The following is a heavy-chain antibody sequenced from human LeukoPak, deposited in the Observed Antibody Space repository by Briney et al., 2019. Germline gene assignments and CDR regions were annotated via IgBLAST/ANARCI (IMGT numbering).Heavy chain of an antibody. Sequence: GGSLRLSCAASGFTFSSYAMSWVRQAPGKGLEWVSAISGSGGSTYYADSVKGRFTISRDNSKNTLYLQMNSLRAEDTAVYYCAKGYSGYSYGYYFDYWAQGTLVTVSS. CDR2: ISGSGGST. J-gene: IGHJ4*02. CDR1: GFTFSSYA. V-gene: IGHV3-23*01. CDR3: AKGYSGYSYGYYFDY. D-gene: IGHD5-18*01.